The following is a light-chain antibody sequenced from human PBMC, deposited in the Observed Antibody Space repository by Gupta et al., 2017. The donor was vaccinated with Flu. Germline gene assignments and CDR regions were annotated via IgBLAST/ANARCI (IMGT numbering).Light chain of an antibody. CDR2: DAS. J-gene: IGKJ4*01. Sequence: EIVLTQSPATLSLSPGERATLSCRARQSVSSQLAWYQQKPGQAPRLLIYDASNRATGIPARFSGSGSGTDFTLTVSSLEPEDFAVYYCQQRRDWPLTFGGGTKVEIK. CDR3: QQRRDWPLT. V-gene: IGKV3-11*01. CDR1: QSVSSQ.